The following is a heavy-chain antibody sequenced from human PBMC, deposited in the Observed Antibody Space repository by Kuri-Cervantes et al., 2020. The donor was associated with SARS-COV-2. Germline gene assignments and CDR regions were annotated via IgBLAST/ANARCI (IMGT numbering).Heavy chain of an antibody. Sequence: SETLSLTCSVSGGSINSSSFYWGWIRQPPGKGLEWIGMIYYSGSPYYNPSLKSRVTISVDTSKNQFSLKLSSVTAADTAVYYCARTKGTIFGVVNWFDPWGQGTLVTSPQ. V-gene: IGHV4-39*07. J-gene: IGHJ5*02. D-gene: IGHD3-3*01. CDR1: GGSINSSSFY. CDR2: IYYSGSP. CDR3: ARTKGTIFGVVNWFDP.